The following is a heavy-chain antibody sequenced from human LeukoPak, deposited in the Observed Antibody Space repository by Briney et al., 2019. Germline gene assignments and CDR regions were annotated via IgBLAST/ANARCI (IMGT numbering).Heavy chain of an antibody. CDR3: ARDSRWQLVHYYYYYGMDV. CDR2: INHSGST. V-gene: IGHV4-34*01. Sequence: SETLSLTCAVYGGSFSGYYWSWIRQPPGKGLEWIGEINHSGSTNYNPSLKSRVTISVGTSKDQFSLKLSSVTAADTAVYYCARDSRWQLVHYYYYYGMDVWGQGTTVTVSS. CDR1: GGSFSGYY. D-gene: IGHD6-6*01. J-gene: IGHJ6*02.